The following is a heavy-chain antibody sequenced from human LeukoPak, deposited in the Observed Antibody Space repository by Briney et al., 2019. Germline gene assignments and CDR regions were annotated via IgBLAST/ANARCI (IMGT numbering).Heavy chain of an antibody. V-gene: IGHV4-61*05. CDR1: GGSISSSSYY. D-gene: IGHD5-18*01. Sequence: SETLSLTCTVSGGSISSSSYYWGWIRQPPGKGLEWIGYIYYSGSTNYNPSLKSRVTISVDTSKNQFSLKLSSVTAADTAVYYCARHLGYSYGFDYWGQGTLVTVSS. J-gene: IGHJ4*02. CDR2: IYYSGST. CDR3: ARHLGYSYGFDY.